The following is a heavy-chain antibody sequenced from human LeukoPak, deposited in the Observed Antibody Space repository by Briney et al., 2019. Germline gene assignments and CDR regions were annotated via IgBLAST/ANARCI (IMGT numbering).Heavy chain of an antibody. J-gene: IGHJ4*02. V-gene: IGHV4-39*01. CDR2: MFYRGST. CDR1: GVSISTSTHY. Sequence: SETLSLTCTVSGVSISTSTHYWAWIRQPPGKGLEWIGRMFYRGSTYYNASLKSRVTLSVDTSRNQFSLKLSSVTPSDTAMYYCVRQGGWGGAASLIEFWGQGTLVTVSS. CDR3: VRQGGWGGAASLIEF. D-gene: IGHD2-15*01.